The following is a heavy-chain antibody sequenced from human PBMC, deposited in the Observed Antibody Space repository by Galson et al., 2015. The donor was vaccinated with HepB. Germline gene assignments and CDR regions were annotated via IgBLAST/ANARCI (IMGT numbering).Heavy chain of an antibody. CDR3: AKYDYAWGSLPFGGGIDY. J-gene: IGHJ4*02. CDR2: ISYDGSNK. Sequence: SLRLSCAASRVNFHNYGMHWVRQAPGKGLEWVALISYDGSNKDYAESVKGRFTISRDNSKNTLYLQMNNLRPEDTAVDYCAKYDYAWGSLPFGGGIDYWGQGTLVTVSS. D-gene: IGHD3-16*01. V-gene: IGHV3-30*18. CDR1: RVNFHNYG.